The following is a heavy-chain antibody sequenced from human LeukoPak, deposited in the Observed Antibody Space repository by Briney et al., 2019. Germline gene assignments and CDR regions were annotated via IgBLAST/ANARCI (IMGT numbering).Heavy chain of an antibody. CDR2: IYPSGST. Sequence: PSETLSLTCTVSGGSTSSASYYWSWIRQPAGKGLEWIGRIYPSGSTNYNPSLKSRVTISVDTSKNQFSLKLSSVTAADTAVYYCARVQLAAAGDWSSYKWFDPWGQGTLVTVSS. CDR1: GGSTSSASYY. J-gene: IGHJ5*02. CDR3: ARVQLAAAGDWSSYKWFDP. V-gene: IGHV4-61*02. D-gene: IGHD6-13*01.